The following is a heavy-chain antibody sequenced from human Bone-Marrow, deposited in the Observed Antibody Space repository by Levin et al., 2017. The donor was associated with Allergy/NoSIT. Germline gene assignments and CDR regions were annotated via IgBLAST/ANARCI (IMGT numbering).Heavy chain of an antibody. Sequence: GESLKISCAASGFTFSSYAMSWVRQAPGKGLEWVSAISGSGGSTYYADSVKGRFTISRDNSKNTLYLQMNSLRAEDTAVYYCAKDRFIAAAGTDYWGQGTLVTVSS. D-gene: IGHD6-13*01. CDR2: ISGSGGST. J-gene: IGHJ4*02. CDR3: AKDRFIAAAGTDY. CDR1: GFTFSSYA. V-gene: IGHV3-23*01.